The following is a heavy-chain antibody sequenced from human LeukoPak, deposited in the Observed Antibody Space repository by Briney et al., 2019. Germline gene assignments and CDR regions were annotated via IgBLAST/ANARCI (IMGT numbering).Heavy chain of an antibody. CDR1: GGTFSSYA. CDR3: ARGLEGYSGYDPGDDAFDI. V-gene: IGHV1-69*13. Sequence: ASVKVSCKASGGTFSSYAISWVRQAPGQGLEWMGGIIPIFGTANYAQKFQGGVTITADESTSTAYMELSSLRSEDTAVYYCARGLEGYSGYDPGDDAFDIWGQGTMVTVSS. CDR2: IIPIFGTA. J-gene: IGHJ3*02. D-gene: IGHD5-12*01.